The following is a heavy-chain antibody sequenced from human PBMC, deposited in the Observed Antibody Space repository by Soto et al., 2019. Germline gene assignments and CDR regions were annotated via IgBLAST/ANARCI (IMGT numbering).Heavy chain of an antibody. CDR3: VRRIAATGQTFDY. CDR1: GGSISSSTYY. V-gene: IGHV4-39*01. Sequence: QLQLQESGPGLVKPSETLSLTCTVSGGSISSSTYYWGWIRQPPGKGLEWIGNIYYTWSTYYNPSIKSPVTMSVDKSKDQFSLKLSSVTAADTAVYYCVRRIAATGQTFDYWGQGTLVTVSS. J-gene: IGHJ4*02. CDR2: IYYTWST. D-gene: IGHD6-13*01.